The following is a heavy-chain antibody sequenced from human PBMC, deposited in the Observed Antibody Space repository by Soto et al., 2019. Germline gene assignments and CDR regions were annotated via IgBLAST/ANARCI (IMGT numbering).Heavy chain of an antibody. V-gene: IGHV4-31*03. CDR2: IYYSGST. CDR3: ASALNPGYCSGGSCYGYVYYYYGMDV. J-gene: IGHJ6*02. CDR1: GGSISSGGYY. D-gene: IGHD2-15*01. Sequence: SETLSLTCTVSGGSISSGGYYWSWIRQHPGKGLEWIGYIYYSGSTYYNPSLKSRVTISVDTSKNQFSLKLSSVTAADTAVYYCASALNPGYCSGGSCYGYVYYYYGMDVWGQGTTVTVSS.